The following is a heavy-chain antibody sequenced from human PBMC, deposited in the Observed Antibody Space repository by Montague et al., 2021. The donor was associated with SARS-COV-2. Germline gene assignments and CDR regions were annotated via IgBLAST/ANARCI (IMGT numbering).Heavy chain of an antibody. J-gene: IGHJ6*02. Sequence: SLRLSCAASGFTFSSYAMHWVRQAPGKGLEWVAVISYDGSNKYYADSVXGRFTISRDNSKNTLYLQMNSLRAEDTAVYYCARTREQWLVLDQKRYYYYGMDVWGQGTTVTVSS. CDR2: ISYDGSNK. CDR3: ARTREQWLVLDQKRYYYYGMDV. V-gene: IGHV3-30-3*01. D-gene: IGHD6-19*01. CDR1: GFTFSSYA.